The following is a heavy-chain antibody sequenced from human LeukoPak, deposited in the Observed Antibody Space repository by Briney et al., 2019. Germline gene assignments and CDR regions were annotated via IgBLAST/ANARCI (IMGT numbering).Heavy chain of an antibody. D-gene: IGHD5-18*01. CDR2: ISNDGSDT. CDR1: GFTFSNYG. CDR3: VKGLIDSPMSFALDY. J-gene: IGHJ4*02. V-gene: IGHV3-30*18. Sequence: GGSLRLSCAASGFTFSNYGMHWVRQAPGKGLEWVAVISNDGSDTIYGDSVKGLFTVSRENSRNTLYLQMNSLRIEDTSVYYCVKGLIDSPMSFALDYWGQGTLVTVSP.